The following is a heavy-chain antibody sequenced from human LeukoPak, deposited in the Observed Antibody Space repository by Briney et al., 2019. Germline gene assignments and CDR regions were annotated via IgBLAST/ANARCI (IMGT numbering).Heavy chain of an antibody. CDR3: ARGQDDRSGTFDY. D-gene: IGHD3-22*01. Sequence: PSETLSLTCTVSGDSVSSGNYYLSWIRQPPGKGLDWIYVSQWDHKYNPSLKSRVTTSVDTSRTQFSLRLSSVTAADTAVYYCARGQDDRSGTFDYWDQGILVTASS. CDR2: VSQWDH. J-gene: IGHJ4*02. CDR1: GDSVSSGNYY. V-gene: IGHV4-61*01.